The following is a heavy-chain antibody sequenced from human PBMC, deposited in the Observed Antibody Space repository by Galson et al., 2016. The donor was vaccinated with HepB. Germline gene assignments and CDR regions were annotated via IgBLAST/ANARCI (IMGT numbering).Heavy chain of an antibody. D-gene: IGHD6-6*01. Sequence: SLRLSCAAFGFTFSTYSINWVRQAPGKGLEWVSYISGSSSYTNYADSVKGRFTISRDNSKNTVDLQMNSLTAEDTAVYYCARDSSLSARIYYYFYGLDVWGQGTTVIVSS. CDR3: ARDSSLSARIYYYFYGLDV. V-gene: IGHV3-21*05. J-gene: IGHJ6*02. CDR1: GFTFSTYS. CDR2: ISGSSSYT.